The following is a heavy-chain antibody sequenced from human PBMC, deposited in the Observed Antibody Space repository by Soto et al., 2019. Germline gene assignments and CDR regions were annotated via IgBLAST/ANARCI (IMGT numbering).Heavy chain of an antibody. D-gene: IGHD5-12*01. J-gene: IGHJ6*02. Sequence: SVKVSCKASGGTFSSYAISWVRQAPGQGLEWMGGIIPIFGTANYAQKFQGRVTITADESTSTAYMELSSLRSEDTAVYYCARGHSDIVATTIYYYYGMDVWGQGTTVTVSS. V-gene: IGHV1-69*13. CDR1: GGTFSSYA. CDR2: IIPIFGTA. CDR3: ARGHSDIVATTIYYYYGMDV.